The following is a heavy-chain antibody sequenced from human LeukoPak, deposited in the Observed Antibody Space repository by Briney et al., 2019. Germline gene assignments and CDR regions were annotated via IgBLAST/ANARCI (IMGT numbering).Heavy chain of an antibody. V-gene: IGHV3-43*01. CDR2: ISWDGGST. Sequence: GGSLRLSCAASGFTFDDYTMHWVRQAPGKGLEWVSLISWDGGSTYYADSVKGRFTISRDNSKNSLCLQMNSLRTEDTALYYCAKGAMVRGDVSPSYFDYWGQGTLVTVSS. CDR1: GFTFDDYT. J-gene: IGHJ4*02. D-gene: IGHD3-10*01. CDR3: AKGAMVRGDVSPSYFDY.